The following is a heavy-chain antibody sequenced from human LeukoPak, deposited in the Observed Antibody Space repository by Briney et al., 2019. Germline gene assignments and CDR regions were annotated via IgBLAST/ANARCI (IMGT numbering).Heavy chain of an antibody. V-gene: IGHV3-7*01. CDR3: ARQYCSSTTCYTDAFDI. D-gene: IGHD2-2*02. J-gene: IGHJ3*02. Sequence: GSLRLSCAASGFTFSYFWMSWVRQAPGKGLEWVANIKQDGSEKYYVDSVKGRFTISRDNARNSLFLRMNSLRAEDTAVYYCARQYCSSTTCYTDAFDIWGQGTMVTVSS. CDR2: IKQDGSEK. CDR1: GFTFSYFW.